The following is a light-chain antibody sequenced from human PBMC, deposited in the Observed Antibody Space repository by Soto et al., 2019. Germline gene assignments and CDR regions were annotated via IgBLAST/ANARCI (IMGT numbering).Light chain of an antibody. V-gene: IGKV3-15*01. J-gene: IGKJ4*01. CDR2: GAS. CDR1: QSVSGN. CDR3: QQYHNWPPGLP. Sequence: EVVMTQSPATLSVSPGERVTLSCTASQSVSGNLAWYQQKPGQAPRLLIHGASTRATDIPARFSGSGSGTEFTLTITSLQSEDFAVYYCQQYHNWPPGLPFGGGTKVDIX.